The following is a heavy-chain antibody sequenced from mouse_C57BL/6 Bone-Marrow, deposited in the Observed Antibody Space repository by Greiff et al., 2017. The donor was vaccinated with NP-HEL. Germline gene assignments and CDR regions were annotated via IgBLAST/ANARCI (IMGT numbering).Heavy chain of an antibody. Sequence: QVQLQQSGAELVKPGASVKISCKASGYAFSSYWMNWVKQRPGKGLEWIGQIYPGDGDTNYIGKFKGKATLTADKSSSTAYMQLSSLTSEDSAVYFCARWIYYYPYYAMDYWGQGTSVTVSS. J-gene: IGHJ4*01. V-gene: IGHV1-80*01. CDR3: ARWIYYYPYYAMDY. CDR2: IYPGDGDT. D-gene: IGHD1-1*01. CDR1: GYAFSSYW.